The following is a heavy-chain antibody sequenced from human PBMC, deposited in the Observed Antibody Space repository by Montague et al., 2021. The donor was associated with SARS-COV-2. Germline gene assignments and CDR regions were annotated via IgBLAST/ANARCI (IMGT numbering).Heavy chain of an antibody. J-gene: IGHJ6*02. CDR3: TSGREGNYNVMDV. V-gene: IGHV6-1*01. CDR2: TYYRSKWYN. Sequence: CAISGDCVSSNSATWNWVRQSPSRGLEWLGRTYYRSKWYNDYAVSVRCRVTINPDTSKNQFSLQLNSVTPEDTVIYYCTSGREGNYNVMDVWGQGTTVTVSS. CDR1: GDCVSSNSAT. D-gene: IGHD1-1*01.